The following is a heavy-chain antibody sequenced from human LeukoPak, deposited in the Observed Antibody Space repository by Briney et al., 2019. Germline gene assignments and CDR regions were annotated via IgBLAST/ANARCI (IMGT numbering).Heavy chain of an antibody. CDR1: GFAFNNYA. D-gene: IGHD4-17*01. Sequence: GGSLRLSCAASGFAFNNYAMNWVRQAPGKGLEWVSSISGGGETTYYADSAKGRFTISRDNSQNTLYLQMNSLRAEDTAVYYCARDHADYVGYFFFDYWGQGTLVTVSS. V-gene: IGHV3-23*01. CDR3: ARDHADYVGYFFFDY. J-gene: IGHJ4*02. CDR2: ISGGGETT.